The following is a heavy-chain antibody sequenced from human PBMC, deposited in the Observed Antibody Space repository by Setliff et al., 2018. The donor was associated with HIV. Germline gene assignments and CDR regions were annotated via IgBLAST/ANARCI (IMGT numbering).Heavy chain of an antibody. CDR3: ASLSFWGSGYQAGGQDY. CDR2: IYYSGST. J-gene: IGHJ4*02. Sequence: SETLSLTCSVSGGSITGGGYYWSWIRQHPGKGLEWIGYIYYSGSTYYNPSLKSRVTISLDTSKNQFSLKLNSVTIADTAVYYCASLSFWGSGYQAGGQDYWGQGTLVTVSS. CDR1: GGSITGGGYY. D-gene: IGHD3-16*01. V-gene: IGHV4-31*03.